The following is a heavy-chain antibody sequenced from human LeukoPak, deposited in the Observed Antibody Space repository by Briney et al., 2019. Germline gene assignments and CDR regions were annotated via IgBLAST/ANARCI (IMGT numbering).Heavy chain of an antibody. CDR1: GGSISSYY. CDR2: IYYSGST. D-gene: IGHD2-21*02. J-gene: IGHJ3*02. V-gene: IGHV4-59*08. Sequence: PSETLSLTCTVSGGSISSYYWSWIRQPPGKGLEWIGYIYYSGSTNYNPSLKSRVTISVDTSKNQFSLKLSSVTAADTAVYYCARGIVVVTATDDAFDIWGQGTMVTVSS. CDR3: ARGIVVVTATDDAFDI.